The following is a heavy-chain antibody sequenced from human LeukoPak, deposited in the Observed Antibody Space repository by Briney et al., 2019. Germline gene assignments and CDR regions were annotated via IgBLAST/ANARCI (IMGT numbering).Heavy chain of an antibody. V-gene: IGHV3-48*01. J-gene: IGHJ4*02. CDR1: GFTFSSYS. CDR3: ARDTRTGATTKFDY. Sequence: GGSLRLSCAASGFTFSSYSMNWVRQAPGKWLEWVSYISSSSSTIYYADSVKGRFTISRDNAKNSLYLQMNSLRAEDTAVYYCARDTRTGATTKFDYWGQGTLVTVSS. D-gene: IGHD5-12*01. CDR2: ISSSSSTI.